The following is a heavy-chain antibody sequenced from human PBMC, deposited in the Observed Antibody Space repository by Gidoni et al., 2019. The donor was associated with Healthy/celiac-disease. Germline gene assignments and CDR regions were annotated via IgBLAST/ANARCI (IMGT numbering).Heavy chain of an antibody. CDR3: ARVINPGVGFPNWFDP. D-gene: IGHD3-10*01. CDR1: GGTFSSYA. Sequence: QVQLVQSGADVKKPGSSVKVSCKASGGTFSSYAISWVRQAPGQGLEWMGGIIPIFGTANYAQKFQGRVTITADKSTSTAYMELSSLRSEDTAVYYCARVINPGVGFPNWFDPWGQGTLVTVSS. J-gene: IGHJ5*02. CDR2: IIPIFGTA. V-gene: IGHV1-69*06.